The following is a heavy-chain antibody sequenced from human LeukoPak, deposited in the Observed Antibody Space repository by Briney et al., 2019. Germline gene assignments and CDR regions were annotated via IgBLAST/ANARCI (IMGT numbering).Heavy chain of an antibody. J-gene: IGHJ2*01. CDR2: ISSSGSTI. CDR3: ARDGLHLGLGRYFDL. V-gene: IGHV3-11*01. CDR1: GFTFSNYY. Sequence: GGSLRLSCAASGFTFSNYYMSWIRQAPGKGLEWVSYISSSGSTIYYADTVKGRFTISRDNAKNSLYLQMNSLRAEDTAVYYCARDGLHLGLGRYFDLWGRGTLVTVSS. D-gene: IGHD1-26*01.